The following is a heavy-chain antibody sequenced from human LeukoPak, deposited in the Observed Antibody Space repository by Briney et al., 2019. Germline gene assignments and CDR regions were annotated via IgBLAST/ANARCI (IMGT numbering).Heavy chain of an antibody. CDR3: TGNYYGSGSYADFDY. J-gene: IGHJ4*02. CDR1: GFTFSSYE. D-gene: IGHD3-10*01. V-gene: IGHV3-48*03. Sequence: GGSLRLSCAASGFTFSSYEMNWVRQAPGKGLEWVSYISSSGSTIYYADSVKGRFTISRDDSKNTAYLQMDSLKTEDTAVYYCTGNYYGSGSYADFDYWGQGTLVTVSS. CDR2: ISSSGSTI.